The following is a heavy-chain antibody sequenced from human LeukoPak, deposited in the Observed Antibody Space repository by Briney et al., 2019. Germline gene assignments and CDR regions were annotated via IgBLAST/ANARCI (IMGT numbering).Heavy chain of an antibody. V-gene: IGHV1-46*01. D-gene: IGHD2-21*02. CDR1: GYPFTNYY. Sequence: ASVKVSCKASGYPFTNYYINWVRQAPGRGLEWMGIINPSGGSTTYTQKFQGRVTMTSDTSTSTVYMEVSSLRSEDTAVYFCARTRDCGGDCYYDAFDIWGQGTVVTVSS. CDR3: ARTRDCGGDCYYDAFDI. CDR2: INPSGGST. J-gene: IGHJ3*02.